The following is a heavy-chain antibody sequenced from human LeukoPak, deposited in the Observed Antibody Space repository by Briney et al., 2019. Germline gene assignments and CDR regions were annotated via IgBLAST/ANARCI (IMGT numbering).Heavy chain of an antibody. CDR1: GGSISSGGYS. D-gene: IGHD4-17*01. V-gene: IGHV4-30-2*05. CDR3: ARTTVTTHFDY. Sequence: PSETLSLTCAVSGGSISSGGYSWSWIRQPPGKGLEWIGYIYYSGSTYYNPSLKSRVTISVDTSKNQFSPKLSSVTAADTAVYYCARTTVTTHFDYWGQGTLVTVSS. CDR2: IYYSGST. J-gene: IGHJ4*02.